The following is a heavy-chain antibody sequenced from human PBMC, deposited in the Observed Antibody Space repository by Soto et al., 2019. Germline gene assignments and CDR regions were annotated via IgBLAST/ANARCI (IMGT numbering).Heavy chain of an antibody. Sequence: GGSLRLSCAASGFTFSSYAMSWVRQAPGKGLEWVSAISGSGGSTYYADSVKGRFTISRDNSKNTLYLQMNSLRAEDTAVYYCAKGELDGEDYYYYYMDVWGKGTTVTVSS. D-gene: IGHD3-10*01. V-gene: IGHV3-23*01. CDR2: ISGSGGST. CDR1: GFTFSSYA. J-gene: IGHJ6*03. CDR3: AKGELDGEDYYYYYMDV.